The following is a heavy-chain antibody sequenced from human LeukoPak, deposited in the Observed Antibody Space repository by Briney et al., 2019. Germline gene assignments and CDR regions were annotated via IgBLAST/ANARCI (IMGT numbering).Heavy chain of an antibody. CDR2: IYPGDSDT. V-gene: IGHV5-51*01. J-gene: IGHJ3*02. CDR1: GYSFTSYW. Sequence: GESLKISCKGSGYSFTSYWIGWVRQMPGKGLEWMGIIYPGDSDTRYSPSFQGQVTISADKSISTAYLQWSSLKASDTAMYYCARQLARITMIVGQVGSAFDIWGQGTMVTVSS. CDR3: ARQLARITMIVGQVGSAFDI. D-gene: IGHD3-22*01.